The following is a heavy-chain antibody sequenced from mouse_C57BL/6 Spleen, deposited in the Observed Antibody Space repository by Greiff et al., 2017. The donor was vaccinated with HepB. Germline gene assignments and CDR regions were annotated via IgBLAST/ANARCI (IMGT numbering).Heavy chain of an antibody. D-gene: IGHD2-3*01. V-gene: IGHV1-82*01. J-gene: IGHJ4*01. CDR1: GYAFSSSW. Sequence: VQLMESGPELVKPGASVKISCKASGYAFSSSWMNWVKQRPGKGLEWIGRIYPGDGDTNYNGKFKGKATLTADNTSSTAYMQLSSLTSEDSAVYFCARDQIYDGYYVFAMDYWGQGTSVTVSS. CDR2: IYPGDGDT. CDR3: ARDQIYDGYYVFAMDY.